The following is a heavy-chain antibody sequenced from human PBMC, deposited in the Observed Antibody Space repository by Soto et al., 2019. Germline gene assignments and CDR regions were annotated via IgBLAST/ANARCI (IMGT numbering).Heavy chain of an antibody. CDR1: GGSISSGGYY. D-gene: IGHD3-3*01. CDR2: IYYSGST. J-gene: IGHJ3*02. Sequence: SETLSLTCTVSGGSISSGGYYWSWIRQHPGKGLEWIGYIYYSGSTYYNPSLKSRVTISVDTSKNQFSLKLSSVTAADTAVYYCASKGTDFWSGPDAFDIWGQGTMVTVSS. V-gene: IGHV4-31*03. CDR3: ASKGTDFWSGPDAFDI.